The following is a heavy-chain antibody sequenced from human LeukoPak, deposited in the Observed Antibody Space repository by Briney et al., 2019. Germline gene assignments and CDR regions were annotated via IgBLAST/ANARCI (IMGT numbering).Heavy chain of an antibody. CDR2: IHTDGIST. V-gene: IGHV3-74*01. Sequence: PGGSLRLSCAASGFTFSKYWMHWVRQAPGKGLVWVSRIHTDGISTTYADSVKGRFTISRDNSKNTLYLQMNSLRAEDTAVYYCAKDTGIEDGDRESYYYYYYMDVWGKGTTVTISS. CDR1: GFTFSKYW. CDR3: AKDTGIEDGDRESYYYYYYMDV. D-gene: IGHD4-17*01. J-gene: IGHJ6*03.